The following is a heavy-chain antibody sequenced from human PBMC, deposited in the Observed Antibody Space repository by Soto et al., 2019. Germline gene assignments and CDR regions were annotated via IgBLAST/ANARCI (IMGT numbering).Heavy chain of an antibody. J-gene: IGHJ4*02. D-gene: IGHD2-15*01. CDR3: ARESRYCSGGSCYFLPGIDY. CDR1: GGTFSSYA. Sequence: QVQLVQSGAEVKKPGSSGKVSCKASGGTFSSYAISGVRQAPGQGLEWMGGIIPIFGTANYAQKSQGRVTIIADESTSTDYMELSSLRSEDTAVYYCARESRYCSGGSCYFLPGIDYWGQGTLVTVSS. V-gene: IGHV1-69*12. CDR2: IIPIFGTA.